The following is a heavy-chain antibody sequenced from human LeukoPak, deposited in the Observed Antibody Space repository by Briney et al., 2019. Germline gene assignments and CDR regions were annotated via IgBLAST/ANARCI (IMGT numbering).Heavy chain of an antibody. CDR3: ARAASEADMDV. CDR1: GFTVSSHY. CDR2: IYSGGST. Sequence: GGSLRLSCAASGFTVSSHYMSWVRQAPGKRLEWVSVIYSGGSTYYADSVKGRFTISRDNSKNTLYLQMNSLRAEDTAVYYCARAASEADMDVWGQGTTVTVSS. V-gene: IGHV3-66*01. J-gene: IGHJ6*02.